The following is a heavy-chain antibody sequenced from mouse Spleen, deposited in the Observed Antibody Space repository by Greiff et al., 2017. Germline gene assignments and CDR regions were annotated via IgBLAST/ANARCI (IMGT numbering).Heavy chain of an antibody. D-gene: IGHD4-1*01. CDR1: GFTFSSYY. Sequence: EVKLMESGGGLVKLGGSLTLSCAASGFTFSSYYMSWVRQTPEKRLEWVATISSGGGSPYYPDSVKGRFTISRDNAKNTLYLQMSSLNSEDTAVYYCARGGVGTNFDYWGQGTTLTVSS. J-gene: IGHJ2*01. V-gene: IGHV5-9*04. CDR2: ISSGGGSP. CDR3: ARGGVGTNFDY.